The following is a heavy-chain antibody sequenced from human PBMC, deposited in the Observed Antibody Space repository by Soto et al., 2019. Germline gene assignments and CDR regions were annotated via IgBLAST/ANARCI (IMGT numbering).Heavy chain of an antibody. V-gene: IGHV3-9*01. CDR1: GFTFDDYA. J-gene: IGHJ4*02. CDR3: AKAGRLVLGYCSSTSCYFDY. Sequence: GGFLRLSCAASGFTFDDYARHWVRQAPGKGLEWVSGISWNSGSIGYADSVKGRFTISRDNAKNSLYLQMNSLRAEDTALYYCAKAGRLVLGYCSSTSCYFDYWGQGTLVTVSS. CDR2: ISWNSGSI. D-gene: IGHD2-2*01.